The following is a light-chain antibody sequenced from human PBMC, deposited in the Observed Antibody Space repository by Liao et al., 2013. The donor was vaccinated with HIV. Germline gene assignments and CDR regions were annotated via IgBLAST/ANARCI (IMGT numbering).Light chain of an antibody. CDR3: QVWDSSGQNVV. V-gene: IGLV3-21*04. CDR2: YDT. Sequence: SYELTQPPSVSVAPGETARISCGGDNIGSKSVHWYQQRPGQAPVLVIFYDTDRPSGIPERFSGSNSGNTATLTISRVEAGDEADYYCQVWDSSGQNVVFGGGTKLTVL. CDR1: NIGSKS. J-gene: IGLJ2*01.